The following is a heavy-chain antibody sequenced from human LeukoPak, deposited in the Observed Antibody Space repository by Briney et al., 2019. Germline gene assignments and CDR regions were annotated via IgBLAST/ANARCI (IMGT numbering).Heavy chain of an antibody. V-gene: IGHV1-58*01. Sequence: TSVKVSCKASGFTFTCSAVQWVRQARGQRLEWIGWIVVGSGNTNYAQKFQERVTITRDMSTSTAYMELSSLRSEDTAVYYCAAVYSGSYYGDYWGQGTLVTVSS. CDR1: GFTFTCSA. J-gene: IGHJ4*02. CDR2: IVVGSGNT. CDR3: AAVYSGSYYGDY. D-gene: IGHD1-26*01.